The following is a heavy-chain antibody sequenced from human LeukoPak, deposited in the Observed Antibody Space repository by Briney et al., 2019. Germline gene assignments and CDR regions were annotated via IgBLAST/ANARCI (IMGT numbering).Heavy chain of an antibody. CDR3: ARGGDSSNWYPGYFDY. CDR2: IKSDGSST. V-gene: IGHV3-74*01. D-gene: IGHD6-13*01. J-gene: IGHJ4*02. Sequence: GGSLRLSCAASGFTFSNYWMHGVRQAPGKGPVWVSRIKSDGSSTRFADSVQGRFTISRDNGKNTLYLQMNSLRAEDTAVYYCARGGDSSNWYPGYFDYWGQGALVTVSS. CDR1: GFTFSNYW.